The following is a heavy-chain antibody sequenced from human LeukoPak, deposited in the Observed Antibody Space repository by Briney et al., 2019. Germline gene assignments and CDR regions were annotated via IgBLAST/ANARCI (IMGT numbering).Heavy chain of an antibody. V-gene: IGHV3-23*01. CDR3: ATLTTVLVENGVLPY. CDR1: GFTFDDYA. J-gene: IGHJ4*02. D-gene: IGHD4-17*01. CDR2: ISGSGIST. Sequence: PGGSLRLSCAASGFTFDDYAMHWVRQAPGKGLEWVSLISGSGISTYYADSVKGRFTISRDNSKNTLYLQMNSLRAEDTAVYYCATLTTVLVENGVLPYWGQGTLVTVSS.